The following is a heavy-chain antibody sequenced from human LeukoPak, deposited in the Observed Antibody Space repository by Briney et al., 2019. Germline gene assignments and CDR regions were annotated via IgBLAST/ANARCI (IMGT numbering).Heavy chain of an antibody. Sequence: AGGSLRLSCGASGFTFSNYGMLWVRQAPGKGLEWVAFIRYDGNNELYADSMKGRFTISRDNSKNTLYLHINSLRAEDTAVYYCARDANYYDSSGYLYYFDYWGQGTLVTVSS. CDR2: IRYDGNNE. CDR1: GFTFSNYG. J-gene: IGHJ4*02. CDR3: ARDANYYDSSGYLYYFDY. V-gene: IGHV3-30*02. D-gene: IGHD3-22*01.